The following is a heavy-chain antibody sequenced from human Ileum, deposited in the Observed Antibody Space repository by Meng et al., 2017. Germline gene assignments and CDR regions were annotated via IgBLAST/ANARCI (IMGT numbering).Heavy chain of an antibody. D-gene: IGHD3/OR15-3a*01. CDR1: GFTFSNSY. CDR3: GTGSAFDI. V-gene: IGHV3-15*01. J-gene: IGHJ3*02. Sequence: GGSLRLSCAVSGFTFSNSYMGWVRQAPGKGLEWVGRIKRKTDGGTIDYAAPVKGRFTISRDDSENTLFLDMNSLKTEDTAMYYCGTGSAFDIWGRGTMVTVSS. CDR2: IKRKTDGGTI.